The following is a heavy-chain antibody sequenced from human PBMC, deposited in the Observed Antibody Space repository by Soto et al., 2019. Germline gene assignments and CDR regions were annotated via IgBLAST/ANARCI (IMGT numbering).Heavy chain of an antibody. CDR2: INTNTGNP. Sequence: QVQLVQSGSELKKPRASVKVSCKASGYTFTSYAMNWVRQAPGQGLEWMGWINTNTGNPTYAQGFTGRFVFSLDTSVSTAYLQICSLKAEDTAVYYCARGLRFGKNGEYNWFDPWGQGTLVTVSS. J-gene: IGHJ5*02. CDR3: ARGLRFGKNGEYNWFDP. D-gene: IGHD3-3*01. V-gene: IGHV7-4-1*01. CDR1: GYTFTSYA.